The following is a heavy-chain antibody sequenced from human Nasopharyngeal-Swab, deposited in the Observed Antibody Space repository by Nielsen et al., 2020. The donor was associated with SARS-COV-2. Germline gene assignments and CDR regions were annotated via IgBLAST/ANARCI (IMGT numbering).Heavy chain of an antibody. D-gene: IGHD3-22*01. CDR2: ITSGSAII. Sequence: ESLKISCAASGFNFNYYSMNWVRQAPGKGLEWISYITSGSAIIYYADSVKGRFTISRDNARNLLYLQMNSLRAEDTAVYYCASAHRAYGDSGYYPLDYWGKGTLVTVSS. CDR3: ASAHRAYGDSGYYPLDY. J-gene: IGHJ4*02. CDR1: GFNFNYYS. V-gene: IGHV3-48*04.